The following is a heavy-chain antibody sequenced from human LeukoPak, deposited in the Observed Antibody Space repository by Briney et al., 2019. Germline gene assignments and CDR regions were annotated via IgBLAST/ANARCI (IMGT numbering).Heavy chain of an antibody. D-gene: IGHD2-21*01. CDR3: AGTYGPDLYYYMDV. CDR2: ISNGGTTI. CDR1: GFTFSDYS. Sequence: GGSLRLSCAASGFTFSDYSMSWIRQAPGKGLEWVSYISNGGTTIYYADSVKGRFTISRDNANNSLYLQVNSLRAEDSAVYYCAGTYGPDLYYYMDVWGTGTTVTVSS. V-gene: IGHV3-11*04. J-gene: IGHJ6*03.